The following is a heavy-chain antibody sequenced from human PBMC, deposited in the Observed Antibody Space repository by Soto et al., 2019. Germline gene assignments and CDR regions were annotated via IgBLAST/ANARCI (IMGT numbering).Heavy chain of an antibody. V-gene: IGHV1-69*12. D-gene: IGHD1-26*01. CDR3: ARKRDSGSYYYYYYGMDV. CDR2: IIPIFGTA. J-gene: IGHJ6*02. Sequence: QVQLVQSGAEVKKPGSSVKVSCKASGGTFSSYAIGWVRQAPGQGLEWMGGIIPIFGTANYAQKFQGRVTITADESTSTAYMELSSLRSEDTAVYYCARKRDSGSYYYYYYGMDVWGQGTTVTVSS. CDR1: GGTFSSYA.